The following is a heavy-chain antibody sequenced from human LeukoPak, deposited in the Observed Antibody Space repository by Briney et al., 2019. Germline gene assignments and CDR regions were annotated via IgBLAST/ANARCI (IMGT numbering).Heavy chain of an antibody. D-gene: IGHD5-12*01. CDR3: ARHRSSWLIDY. CDR2: ISWNSGSI. CDR1: GFTFDDYA. Sequence: GGSLRLSCAASGFTFDDYAMHWVRQAPGKGLEWVSGISWNSGSIGYADSVKGRFTISRDNSKNTLYLQMNSLRAEDTAVYYCARHRSSWLIDYWGQGTLVTVSS. J-gene: IGHJ4*02. V-gene: IGHV3-9*01.